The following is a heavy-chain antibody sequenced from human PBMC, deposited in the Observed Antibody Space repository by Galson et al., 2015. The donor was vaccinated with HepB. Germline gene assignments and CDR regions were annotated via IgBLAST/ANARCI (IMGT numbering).Heavy chain of an antibody. D-gene: IGHD1-26*01. CDR3: AKGSGLGWESFDY. CDR1: GFTFSSYG. Sequence: SLRLSCAASGFTFSSYGMHWVRQAPGKGLEWVAVIWYDGSNKYYADSVKGRFTISRDNSKNTLYLQMNSLRAKDTAIYYCAKGSGLGWESFDYWGQGILVSVSS. V-gene: IGHV3-33*06. CDR2: IWYDGSNK. J-gene: IGHJ4*02.